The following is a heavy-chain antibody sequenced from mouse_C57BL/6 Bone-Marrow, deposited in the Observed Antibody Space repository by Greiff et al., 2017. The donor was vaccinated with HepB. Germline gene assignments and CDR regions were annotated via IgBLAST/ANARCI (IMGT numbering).Heavy chain of an antibody. D-gene: IGHD2-5*01. Sequence: QVQLQQPGAELVRPGSSVKLSCKASGYTFTSYWMHWVKQRPIQGLEWIGNIDPSDSETHYNQKFKDKATLTVDKSSSTAYMQLSSLTSEDSAVYYCARENYYSNLYFDYWGQGTTLTVSS. CDR3: ARENYYSNLYFDY. J-gene: IGHJ2*01. V-gene: IGHV1-52*01. CDR1: GYTFTSYW. CDR2: IDPSDSET.